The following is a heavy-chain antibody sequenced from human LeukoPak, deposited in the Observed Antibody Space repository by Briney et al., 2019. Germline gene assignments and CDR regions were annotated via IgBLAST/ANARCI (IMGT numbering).Heavy chain of an antibody. D-gene: IGHD1-14*01. CDR3: ARDNHYFDY. CDR1: GGSFSGYY. Sequence: PSETLSLTCAVYGGSFSGYYWSWIRQPPGKGLEWIGEVNHSGSTNYNPSLKSRVTISVDSSKNQFSLQLTSVTAADTAVYYCARDNHYFDYWGQGTLVTVSS. V-gene: IGHV4-34*09. J-gene: IGHJ4*02. CDR2: VNHSGST.